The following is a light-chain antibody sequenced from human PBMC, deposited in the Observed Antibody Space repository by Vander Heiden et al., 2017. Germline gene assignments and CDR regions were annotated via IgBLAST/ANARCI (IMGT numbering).Light chain of an antibody. CDR1: QSVLYSSKNKDC. V-gene: IGKV4-1*01. CDR2: WAS. J-gene: IGKJ4*01. CDR3: QQYYNNPPT. Sequence: DIVMTQSPDSLAVSLGERATINCKSSQSVLYSSKNKDCLAWYQQRPGQPPRLLIYWASTRESGVPDRFSGSGSGTDFTLTISSLQAEDVATYYRQQYYNNPPTFGGGTTLEIK.